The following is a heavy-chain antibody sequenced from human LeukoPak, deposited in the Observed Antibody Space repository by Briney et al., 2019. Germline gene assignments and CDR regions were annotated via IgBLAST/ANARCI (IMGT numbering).Heavy chain of an antibody. CDR1: GSTLSSYA. D-gene: IGHD5-24*01. CDR3: ARDSSRWLQSRTFDY. V-gene: IGHV3-30*04. J-gene: IGHJ4*02. Sequence: GRSLRLSCAASGSTLSSYAMHWVRQAPGKGLEWVAVISYDGSNKYYADSVKGRFTISRDNSKNTLYLQMNSLRAEDTAVYYCARDSSRWLQSRTFDYWGQGTLVTVSS. CDR2: ISYDGSNK.